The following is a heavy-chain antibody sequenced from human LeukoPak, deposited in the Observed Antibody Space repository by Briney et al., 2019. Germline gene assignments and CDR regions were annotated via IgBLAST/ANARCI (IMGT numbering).Heavy chain of an antibody. CDR1: GFTSDDYG. D-gene: IGHD3-22*01. Sequence: RTGGSLRLSCAASGFTSDDYGMSWVRQAPGKGLEWVSGINWNGASTAYADSVKGRFTISRDNVKNSLYLQMNSLRVEDTALYFCARHRGIQHDSSYFDYWGQGTLVPVSS. CDR3: ARHRGIQHDSSYFDY. J-gene: IGHJ4*02. CDR2: INWNGAST. V-gene: IGHV3-20*04.